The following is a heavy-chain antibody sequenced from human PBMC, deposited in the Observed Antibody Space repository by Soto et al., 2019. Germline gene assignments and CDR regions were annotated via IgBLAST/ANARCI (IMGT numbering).Heavy chain of an antibody. CDR2: ICYSGST. J-gene: IGHJ6*02. CDR3: ARGGIVATINCYYGRDV. D-gene: IGHD5-12*01. V-gene: IGHV4-31*03. CDR1: GHFISSVRYY. Sequence: SETLSLTCTVSGHFISSVRYYWTWIRKHAGRGLEWIGYICYSGSTCYNPSLKSRVTISGDTSKNQFTLKLSAVTAADTAVYYCARGGIVATINCYYGRDVWGQGTTVTVSS.